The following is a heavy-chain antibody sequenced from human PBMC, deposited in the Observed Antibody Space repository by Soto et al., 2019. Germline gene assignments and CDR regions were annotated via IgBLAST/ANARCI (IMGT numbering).Heavy chain of an antibody. V-gene: IGHV1-18*04. CDR2: ISAYNGNT. J-gene: IGHJ4*02. D-gene: IGHD3-3*01. Sequence: QVQLVQSGAEVKKPGASVKVSCKASGYTFTSYGISWVRQAPGQGLEWMGWISAYNGNTNYAQKFQGRVTMTTDTTTSTVYMELRSLRSDDTAVYYCARDRGTYYDFWSGYTQVYYFDYWGQGTQVTVSS. CDR1: GYTFTSYG. CDR3: ARDRGTYYDFWSGYTQVYYFDY.